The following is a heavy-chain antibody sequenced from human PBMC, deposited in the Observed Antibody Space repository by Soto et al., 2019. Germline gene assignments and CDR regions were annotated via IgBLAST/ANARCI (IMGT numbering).Heavy chain of an antibody. D-gene: IGHD2-21*02. Sequence: ASVKVSCKASGGTFSSYAISWVRQAPGQGLEWMGGIIPIFGTANYAQKFQGRVTITADESTSTAYMELSSLGSEDTAVYYCARARNCGGDCYYYYYGMDVWGQGTTVTVSS. J-gene: IGHJ6*02. CDR2: IIPIFGTA. CDR1: GGTFSSYA. CDR3: ARARNCGGDCYYYYYGMDV. V-gene: IGHV1-69*13.